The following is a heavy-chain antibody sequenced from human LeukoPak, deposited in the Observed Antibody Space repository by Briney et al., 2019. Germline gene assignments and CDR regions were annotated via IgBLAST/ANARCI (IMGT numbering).Heavy chain of an antibody. CDR2: IYGGDAA. CDR1: GINVSSNY. J-gene: IGHJ4*02. Sequence: QPGGSLRLSCAASGINVSSNYMTWIRQAPGKGLEWVSLIYGGDAAYYAESVRGRFMISRDNLKNTLFLQMNSLRVEDTAVYYCVTSTGQQFIPYDYWGQGTHATVSS. CDR3: VTSTGQQFIPYDY. D-gene: IGHD6-13*01. V-gene: IGHV3-66*02.